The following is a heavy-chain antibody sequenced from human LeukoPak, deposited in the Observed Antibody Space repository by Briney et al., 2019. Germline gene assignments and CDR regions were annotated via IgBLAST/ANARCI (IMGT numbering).Heavy chain of an antibody. J-gene: IGHJ4*02. CDR2: IIPIFGTA. Sequence: SVKVSCKASGGTFSSYAISWVRQAPGQGLEWMGGIIPIFGTANYAQKFQGRVTITADESTSTAYMELSSLRSEDTAVYYCARTGPHLDKWELLQFDYWGQGTLVTVSS. V-gene: IGHV1-69*13. CDR3: ARTGPHLDKWELLQFDY. CDR1: GGTFSSYA. D-gene: IGHD1-26*01.